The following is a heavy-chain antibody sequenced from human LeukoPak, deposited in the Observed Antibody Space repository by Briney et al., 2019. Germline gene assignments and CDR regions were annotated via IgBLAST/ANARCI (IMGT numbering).Heavy chain of an antibody. Sequence: PGGSLRLSCTASGFTFGDYAMSWFRQAPGKGLEWVGFIRNKAYGGTTQYAASVKGRFTISRDDSKSIAYLQMNSLKTEDTAVYYCTRDSRIAAVYYFDHWGQGTLVTVSS. CDR3: TRDSRIAAVYYFDH. J-gene: IGHJ4*02. D-gene: IGHD6-13*01. CDR2: IRNKAYGGTT. CDR1: GFTFGDYA. V-gene: IGHV3-49*03.